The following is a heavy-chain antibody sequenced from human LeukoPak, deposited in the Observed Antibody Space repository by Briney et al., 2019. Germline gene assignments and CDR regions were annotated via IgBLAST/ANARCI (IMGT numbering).Heavy chain of an antibody. V-gene: IGHV3-23*01. Sequence: PGGSLRLSCAASGFTFSSYGMSWVRQAPGKGLEWVSAISGSGGSTYYADSVKGRFTISRDNSKNTLYLQMNSLRAEDTAVYYCARDAGPQWLVMGIDYWGQGTLVTVSS. CDR3: ARDAGPQWLVMGIDY. J-gene: IGHJ4*02. D-gene: IGHD6-19*01. CDR1: GFTFSSYG. CDR2: ISGSGGST.